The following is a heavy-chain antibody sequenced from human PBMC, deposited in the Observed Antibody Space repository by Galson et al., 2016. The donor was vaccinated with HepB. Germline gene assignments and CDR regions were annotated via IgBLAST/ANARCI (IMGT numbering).Heavy chain of an antibody. V-gene: IGHV3-30*18. CDR3: AKGDYDVLRYSDH. CDR1: GFTFNVYG. Sequence: SLRLSCAASGFTFNVYGMHWVRQAPGKGLEWVASISHDGSNSYHVDSVKGRFTISRDNFKSTLYLEMNSLRGEDTAIYYCAKGDYDVLRYSDHWGQRTLVTVSS. CDR2: ISHDGSNS. D-gene: IGHD3-9*01. J-gene: IGHJ4*02.